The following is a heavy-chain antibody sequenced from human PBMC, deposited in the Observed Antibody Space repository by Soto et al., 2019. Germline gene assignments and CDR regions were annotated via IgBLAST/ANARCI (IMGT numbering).Heavy chain of an antibody. J-gene: IGHJ4*02. CDR2: IYSGSST. CDR1: GFTVSSNY. CDR3: ARATRDYAFDY. V-gene: IGHV3-53*01. D-gene: IGHD3-16*01. Sequence: GGSLRLSCAASGFTVSSNYMSWVRQAPGKGLDWVSVIYSGSSTYYADSVRGRFTISGDNSKNTLYLQINSLRAEDTAVYYCARATRDYAFDYWGQGALVTVSS.